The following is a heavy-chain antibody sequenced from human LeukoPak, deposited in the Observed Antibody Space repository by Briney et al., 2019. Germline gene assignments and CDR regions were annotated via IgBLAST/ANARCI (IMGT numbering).Heavy chain of an antibody. J-gene: IGHJ6*03. D-gene: IGHD6-19*01. V-gene: IGHV3-64*01. CDR2: ISSNGGST. CDR1: GSTFSSYA. Sequence: PGGSLRLSCAASGSTFSSYAMHWVRQAPGKGLEYVSAISSNGGSTYYANSVKGRFTISRDNSKNTLYLQMGSLRAEDMAVYYCARDGIAVAGTPHYYYYYYYMDVWGKGTTVTVSS. CDR3: ARDGIAVAGTPHYYYYYYYMDV.